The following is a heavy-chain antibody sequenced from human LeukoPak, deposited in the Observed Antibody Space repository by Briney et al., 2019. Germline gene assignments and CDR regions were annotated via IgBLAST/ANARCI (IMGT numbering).Heavy chain of an antibody. Sequence: GGSLRLSCAASGFTLSNYDMNWVRQAPGKGLEWVSSISTSSRYIYYKDSVRGRFTISRDDAKNSLYLEMNSLRAEDTAVYYCARANCSSSTCYLRRSWFDPWGQGTLVTVSS. D-gene: IGHD2-2*01. CDR3: ARANCSSSTCYLRRSWFDP. V-gene: IGHV3-21*01. CDR2: ISTSSRYI. CDR1: GFTLSNYD. J-gene: IGHJ5*02.